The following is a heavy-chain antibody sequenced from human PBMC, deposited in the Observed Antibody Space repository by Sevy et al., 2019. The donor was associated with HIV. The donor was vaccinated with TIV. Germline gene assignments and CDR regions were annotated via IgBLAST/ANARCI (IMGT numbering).Heavy chain of an antibody. V-gene: IGHV4-30-2*01. CDR1: GGSISSGGYS. D-gene: IGHD1-1*01. Sequence: SETLSLTCAVSGGSISSGGYSWSWIRQPPGKGLEWIGYIYHSGSTYYNPSLKSRLTISVDRSKNQFSLNLGSVTAADTAVYYCARVATGTHHNNWFDPWGQGTLVTVSS. J-gene: IGHJ5*02. CDR3: ARVATGTHHNNWFDP. CDR2: IYHSGST.